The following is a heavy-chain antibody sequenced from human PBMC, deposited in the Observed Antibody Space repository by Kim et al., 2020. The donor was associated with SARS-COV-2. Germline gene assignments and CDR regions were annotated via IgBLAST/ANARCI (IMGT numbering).Heavy chain of an antibody. J-gene: IGHJ6*02. CDR2: IYYSGST. D-gene: IGHD4-17*01. Sequence: SETMSLICTVSGGSISSYYWSWIRQPPGKGLEWIGYIYYSGSTNYNPSLKSRVTISVDTSKNQFSLKLSSVTAADTAVYYCARTPDYGDYDDDYYYGMDVWGQGTTVTVSS. V-gene: IGHV4-59*01. CDR3: ARTPDYGDYDDDYYYGMDV. CDR1: GGSISSYY.